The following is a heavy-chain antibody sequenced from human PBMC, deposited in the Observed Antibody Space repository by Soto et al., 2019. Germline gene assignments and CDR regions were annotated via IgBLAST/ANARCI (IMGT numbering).Heavy chain of an antibody. CDR1: GGSISGSSYY. Sequence: QLQLQESGPGLVKPSETLSLTCTVSGGSISGSSYYWGWIRQPPGKGLEWIGSIYYSGSTFYNPSLKSRVTISVATSKNQFSLKLSSVTAADTAVYYCARSTYYDFWSGYGRAPLLFDYWGQGTLVTVSS. D-gene: IGHD3-3*01. J-gene: IGHJ4*02. V-gene: IGHV4-39*01. CDR2: IYYSGST. CDR3: ARSTYYDFWSGYGRAPLLFDY.